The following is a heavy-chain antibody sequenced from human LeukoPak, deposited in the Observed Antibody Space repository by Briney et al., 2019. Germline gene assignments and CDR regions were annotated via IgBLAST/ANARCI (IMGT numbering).Heavy chain of an antibody. CDR2: INHSGST. J-gene: IGHJ4*02. CDR1: GGSFSGYY. CDR3: ARGRRRYYDSSGYLDY. V-gene: IGHV4-34*01. Sequence: SETLSLTCAVYGGSFSGYYWSWIRRPPGKGLEWIGEINHSGSTNYNPSLKSRVTISVDTSKNQFSLKLSSVTAADTAVYYCARGRRRYYDSSGYLDYWGQGTLVTVSS. D-gene: IGHD3-22*01.